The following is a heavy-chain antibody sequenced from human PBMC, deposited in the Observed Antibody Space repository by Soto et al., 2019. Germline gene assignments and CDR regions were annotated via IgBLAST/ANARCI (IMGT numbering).Heavy chain of an antibody. Sequence: QVQLQESGPGLVKPSQTLSLTCTVSGGSISSGDYYWSWIRKPPGKGLEWIGYIYYSGSTYYNPSLKSRVTISVDTSKNQFLLKLSSVTAADTAVYYCARGLYCSGSSCYFYLDYWGQGTLVTVSS. CDR3: ARGLYCSGSSCYFYLDY. V-gene: IGHV4-30-4*01. D-gene: IGHD2-15*01. CDR1: GGSISSGDYY. CDR2: IYYSGST. J-gene: IGHJ4*02.